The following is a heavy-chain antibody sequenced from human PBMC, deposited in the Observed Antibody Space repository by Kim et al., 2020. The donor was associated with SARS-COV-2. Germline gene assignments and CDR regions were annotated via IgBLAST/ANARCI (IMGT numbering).Heavy chain of an antibody. CDR1: GYTFTIYT. Sequence: ASVKVSCKASGYTFTIYTMYWVRQAPGQRLEWMGWITVGNGNTQYSQKFQDRVTITTDTSASTAYMELTSLRSEDTAVYYCARDSARVIDYWGQGTLVTVSS. J-gene: IGHJ4*02. CDR3: ARDSARVIDY. V-gene: IGHV1-3*01. CDR2: ITVGNGNT.